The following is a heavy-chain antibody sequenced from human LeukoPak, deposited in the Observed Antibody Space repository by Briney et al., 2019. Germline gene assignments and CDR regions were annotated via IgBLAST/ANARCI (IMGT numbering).Heavy chain of an antibody. CDR3: ARDPRSALDY. Sequence: PGGSLRLSCAASGFTFDDYAMHWVRQAPGKGLEWVSGISWNSGSIGYADSVKGRFTISRDNAKNSLYLQMNSLRAEDTALYYCARDPRSALDYWGQGTLVTVSS. J-gene: IGHJ4*02. V-gene: IGHV3-9*01. CDR1: GFTFDDYA. CDR2: ISWNSGSI.